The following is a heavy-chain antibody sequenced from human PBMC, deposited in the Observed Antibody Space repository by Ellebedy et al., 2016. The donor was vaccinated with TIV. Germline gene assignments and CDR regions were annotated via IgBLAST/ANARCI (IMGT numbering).Heavy chain of an antibody. J-gene: IGHJ4*02. V-gene: IGHV4-59*08. CDR2: IYYSGST. CDR3: ARLYSGYDY. Sequence: MPSETLSLTCTVSGGSISSYYWSWIRQPPGKGLEWIGYIYYSGSTNYNPSLKSRVTISVDTSKNQFSLKLSSVTAADTAVYYCARLYSGYDYWGQGTLVTVSS. CDR1: GGSISSYY. D-gene: IGHD5-12*01.